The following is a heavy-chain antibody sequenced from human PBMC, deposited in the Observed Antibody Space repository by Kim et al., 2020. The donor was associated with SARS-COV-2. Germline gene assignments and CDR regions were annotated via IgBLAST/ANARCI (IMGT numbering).Heavy chain of an antibody. CDR1: GYTFSTYV. V-gene: IGHV1-3*01. J-gene: IGHJ3*02. CDR3: ARDLSEYGDYDAFDI. Sequence: ALVKVSCKASGYTFSTYVMHWVRQAPGQRLEWMGWINDGNDNIKYSQKFQGRVTITRDTSASTAYMELSSLRSEDTPAYYCARDLSEYGDYDAFDIWGQG. D-gene: IGHD4-17*01. CDR2: INDGNDNI.